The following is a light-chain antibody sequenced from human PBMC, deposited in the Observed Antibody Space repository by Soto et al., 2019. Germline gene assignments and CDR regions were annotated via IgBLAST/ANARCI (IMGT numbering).Light chain of an antibody. CDR1: GGSIATNY. CDR2: EDD. V-gene: IGLV6-57*02. Sequence: NFMLTQPHSVSESPGKTVTISCTGSGGSIATNYVQWHQQRPGSAPTTAIYEDDKRPSGVPDRFSGSIDRSSNSASLIISGLKTEDEAEYYCQSHDSTNVVFGRGTKLTVL. J-gene: IGLJ2*01. CDR3: QSHDSTNVV.